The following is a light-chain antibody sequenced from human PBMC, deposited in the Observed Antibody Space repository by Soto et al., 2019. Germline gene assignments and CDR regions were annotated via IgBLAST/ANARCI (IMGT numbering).Light chain of an antibody. J-gene: IGKJ3*01. V-gene: IGKV1-17*03. CDR3: LQHNSFPFT. CDR2: AAS. Sequence: DIQMTQSPSAMSASVGDRVTITCRASQGITNNVAWFQQKPGKAPKRLIYAASSLESGVQSRFSGSGSGTEFSLTIRSLQPEDFATYYCLQHNSFPFTFAHGTKVDI. CDR1: QGITNN.